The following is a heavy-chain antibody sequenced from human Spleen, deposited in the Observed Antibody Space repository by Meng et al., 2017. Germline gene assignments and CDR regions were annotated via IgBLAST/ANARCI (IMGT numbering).Heavy chain of an antibody. CDR2: IYYTGST. CDR1: GGSISIYY. V-gene: IGHV4-59*01. J-gene: IGHJ4*02. D-gene: IGHD6-19*01. Sequence: SETLSLTCTVPGGSISIYYWTWIRQPPGKGREYIGYIYYTGSTNYNPSLKSRVTISLDTSKNQFSLNLSSVTAADTAVYYCASSPPVVRKQSPKYYFNYWGQGTLVTVSS. CDR3: ASSPPVVRKQSPKYYFNY.